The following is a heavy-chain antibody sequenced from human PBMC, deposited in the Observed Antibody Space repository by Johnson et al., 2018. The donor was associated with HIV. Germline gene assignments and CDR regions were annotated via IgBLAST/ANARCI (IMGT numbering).Heavy chain of an antibody. CDR1: AFTFSSYG. Sequence: QVQLVEFGGGVVQPGGSLRLSCAASAFTFSSYGMHWVRPAPGQGLEWVSAISGSGGSTYYADSVKGRFTISRDNSKNTLYLQMNSLRAEDTAVYYCARYEAARGAFDIWGKGTMVTVSS. CDR2: ISGSGGST. J-gene: IGHJ3*02. D-gene: IGHD6-25*01. V-gene: IGHV3-NL1*01. CDR3: ARYEAARGAFDI.